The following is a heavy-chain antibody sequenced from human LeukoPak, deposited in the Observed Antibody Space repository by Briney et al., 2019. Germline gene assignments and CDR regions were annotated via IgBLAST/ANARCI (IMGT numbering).Heavy chain of an antibody. CDR1: GYTFTGYY. D-gene: IGHD2-2*01. V-gene: IGHV1-2*02. Sequence: GASVKVSCTASGYTFTGYYMHWVRQAPGQGLEWMGWINPNSGGTNYAQKFQGRVTMTRDTSISTAYMGLSRLRSDDTAVYYCARDVEVGDIVVVPADNWFDPWGQGTLVTVSS. CDR2: INPNSGGT. J-gene: IGHJ5*02. CDR3: ARDVEVGDIVVVPADNWFDP.